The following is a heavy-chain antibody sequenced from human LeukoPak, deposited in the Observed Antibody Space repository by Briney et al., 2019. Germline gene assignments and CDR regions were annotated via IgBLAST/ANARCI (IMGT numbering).Heavy chain of an antibody. CDR1: GYSFTSYW. CDR3: ARRIAGPHYFDY. J-gene: IGHJ4*02. Sequence: GESLKISCKGSGYSFTSYWISWVRQMPGKGLEWMGRIDPSDSYTNYSPSFQGHVTISADKSISTAYLQWSSLKASDTAMYYCARRIAGPHYFDYWGQGTLVTVSS. V-gene: IGHV5-10-1*01. CDR2: IDPSDSYT. D-gene: IGHD2-21*01.